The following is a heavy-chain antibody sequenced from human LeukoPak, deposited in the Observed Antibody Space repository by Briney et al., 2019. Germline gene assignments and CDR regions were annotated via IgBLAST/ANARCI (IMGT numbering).Heavy chain of an antibody. CDR1: GFTFSNYW. D-gene: IGHD3-16*01. J-gene: IGHJ4*02. V-gene: IGHV3-7*01. CDR3: ARGGRSRFDF. Sequence: PGGSLRLSCAASGFTFSNYWMSWVRQAPGKGLECVAYIKEDGSEKNYVDPVKGRFTISRDNAKSSLYLQMNSLRAEDTAVYYCARGGRSRFDFWGQGVLVTVSS. CDR2: IKEDGSEK.